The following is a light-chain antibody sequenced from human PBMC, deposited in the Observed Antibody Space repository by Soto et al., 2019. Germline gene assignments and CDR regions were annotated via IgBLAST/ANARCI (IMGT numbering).Light chain of an antibody. Sequence: EIVLTQSPATLSLSPGERATLSCRASQSVSSYLAWYQQKPGQAPRLLIYDASNRATGIPARFSGSGSGTDFTLTISSLEAEDFAFYCCQQRRNWYIFGQGTKREIK. CDR1: QSVSSY. CDR3: QQRRNWYI. V-gene: IGKV3-11*01. J-gene: IGKJ2*01. CDR2: DAS.